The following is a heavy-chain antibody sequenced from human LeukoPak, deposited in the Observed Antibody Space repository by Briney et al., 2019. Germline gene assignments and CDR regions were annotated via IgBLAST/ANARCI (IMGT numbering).Heavy chain of an antibody. CDR3: AKPVGAFIVVVPAAMNQ. D-gene: IGHD2-2*01. V-gene: IGHV3-23*01. CDR1: GFTFSSYA. CDR2: ISGSGGST. J-gene: IGHJ4*02. Sequence: PGGSLRLSCAASGFTFSSYAMSWVRQAPGKGLEWVSAISGSGGSTYYADSVKGRFTISRDNSKNTLYLQMNSLRAEDTAVYYCAKPVGAFIVVVPAAMNQWGQGTLVTVSS.